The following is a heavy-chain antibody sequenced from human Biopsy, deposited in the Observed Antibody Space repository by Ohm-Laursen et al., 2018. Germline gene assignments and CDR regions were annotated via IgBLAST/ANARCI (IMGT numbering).Heavy chain of an antibody. V-gene: IGHV1-46*01. CDR3: ARAGVGSDGTDSYYYGMDV. D-gene: IGHD5-24*01. CDR1: GNTFATYH. Sequence: SVKVSCKASGNTFATYHIHWVRQGPGQGLEWMGVISPSGATTSFSQKFQGRITMTRDTSTGTVYMDLNSLGSEDTAVYYCARAGVGSDGTDSYYYGMDVWGPGTTVTVSS. CDR2: ISPSGATT. J-gene: IGHJ6*02.